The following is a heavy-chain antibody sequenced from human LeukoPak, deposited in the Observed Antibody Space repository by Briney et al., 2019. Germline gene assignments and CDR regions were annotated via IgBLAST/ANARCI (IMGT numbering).Heavy chain of an antibody. V-gene: IGHV3-64D*06. J-gene: IGHJ4*02. D-gene: IGHD2-21*02. Sequence: PGGSLPVSCSASGFTFSVYAIHWVRQAPGKGLEYVSTIISNGGSKYYADSVKGRFTISRDNSKNTVSLQMSSLRAEDTALYYCVKDGLAFRGGDCYSYFDYWGQGTLVTVSS. CDR2: IISNGGSK. CDR1: GFTFSVYA. CDR3: VKDGLAFRGGDCYSYFDY.